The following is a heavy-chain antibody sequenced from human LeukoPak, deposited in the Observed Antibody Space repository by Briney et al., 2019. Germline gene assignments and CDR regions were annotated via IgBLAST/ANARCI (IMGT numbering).Heavy chain of an antibody. V-gene: IGHV4-30-4*01. CDR3: AGEVGNYYYYGMDV. CDR2: IDYSGST. CDR1: GGSISSGDYY. Sequence: PSETLSLTCTLSGGSISSGDYYWSWIRQPPGKGLEWIGYIDYSGSTYYNPSLKSRVTISVDTSKNQFSLKLSSVTAADTAVYYCAGEVGNYYYYGMDVWAKGPRSPSP. J-gene: IGHJ6*02. D-gene: IGHD1-26*01.